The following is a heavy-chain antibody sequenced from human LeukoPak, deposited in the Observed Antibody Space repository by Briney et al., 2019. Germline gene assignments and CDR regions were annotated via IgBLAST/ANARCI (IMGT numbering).Heavy chain of an antibody. CDR2: INPSGASA. Sequence: ASVKVSCKASGYTFTSYSIHWVRQAPGQGLEWMGIINPSGASAMYAQKFQGRVTMTRDMSTATVYLDLSSLRFDDTAVYYCARRAGAYSHPYDYWGQGTLVTVSS. V-gene: IGHV1-46*01. CDR3: ARRAGAYSHPYDY. CDR1: GYTFTSYS. D-gene: IGHD4/OR15-4a*01. J-gene: IGHJ4*02.